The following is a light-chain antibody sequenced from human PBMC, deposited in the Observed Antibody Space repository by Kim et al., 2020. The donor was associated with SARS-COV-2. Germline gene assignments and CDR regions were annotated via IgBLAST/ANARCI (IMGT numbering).Light chain of an antibody. Sequence: SPGESATLSCRASQSVSSYLAWYQQKPGPAPRLLIYDASNRATGIPARFSGSGSGTDFTLTISSLEPEDFAVYYCQQRSNWPLITFGQGTRLEIK. J-gene: IGKJ5*01. V-gene: IGKV3-11*01. CDR2: DAS. CDR3: QQRSNWPLIT. CDR1: QSVSSY.